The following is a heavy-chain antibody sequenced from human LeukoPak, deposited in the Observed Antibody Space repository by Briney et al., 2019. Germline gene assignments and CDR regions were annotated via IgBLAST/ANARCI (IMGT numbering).Heavy chain of an antibody. CDR3: ARGPPYYYGSGRIDY. D-gene: IGHD3-10*01. CDR1: GYTFTSYG. Sequence: GASVKVSCKASGYTFTSYGISWVRQAPGQGLEWMGWISAYNGNTNYAQKLQGRGTMTTDTSTSTAYMELRSLRPDDTAVYYCARGPPYYYGSGRIDYWGQGTLVTVSS. J-gene: IGHJ4*02. V-gene: IGHV1-18*01. CDR2: ISAYNGNT.